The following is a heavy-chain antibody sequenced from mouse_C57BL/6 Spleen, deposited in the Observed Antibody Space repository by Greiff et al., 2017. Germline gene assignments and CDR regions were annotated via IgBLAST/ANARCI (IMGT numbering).Heavy chain of an antibody. CDR2: LYPGDGDT. CDR1: GYAFSSSW. J-gene: IGHJ2*01. D-gene: IGHD1-1*01. V-gene: IGHV1-82*01. Sequence: VQLVESGPELVKPGASVKISCKASGYAFSSSWMNWVKQRPGKGLEWIGRLYPGDGDTNYNGKFKGKATLTADKSSSTAYMQLSSLTSEDSAVYFCARYYYGSEGYWGQGTTLTVSS. CDR3: ARYYYGSEGY.